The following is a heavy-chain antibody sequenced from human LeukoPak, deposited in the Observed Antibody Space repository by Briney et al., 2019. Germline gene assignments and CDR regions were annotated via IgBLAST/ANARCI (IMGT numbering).Heavy chain of an antibody. CDR1: GGSFSGYY. CDR3: ARGEITMVRGVIGGSYYYYYYGMDV. J-gene: IGHJ6*02. D-gene: IGHD3-10*01. CDR2: INHSGST. V-gene: IGHV4-34*01. Sequence: KPSETLSLTCAVYGGSFSGYYWSWIRQPPGKGLEWIGEINHSGSTNYNPSLKSRVTIPVDTSKNQFSLKLSSVTAADTAVYYCARGEITMVRGVIGGSYYYYYYGMDVWGQGTTVTVSS.